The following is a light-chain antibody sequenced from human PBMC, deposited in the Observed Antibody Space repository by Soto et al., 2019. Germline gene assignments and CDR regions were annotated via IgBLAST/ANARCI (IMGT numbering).Light chain of an antibody. CDR1: QSIRSN. J-gene: IGKJ2*01. CDR3: QQYNNWSPYT. CDR2: GAS. Sequence: IVLTQSPATLSVSPGERATLSCRASQSIRSNLAWYQQKPGQAPRLLIYGASTRATGIPARFSGSGSGTEFTLSISSLQSEDFAVYYCQQYNNWSPYTFGQGTKLEIK. V-gene: IGKV3-15*01.